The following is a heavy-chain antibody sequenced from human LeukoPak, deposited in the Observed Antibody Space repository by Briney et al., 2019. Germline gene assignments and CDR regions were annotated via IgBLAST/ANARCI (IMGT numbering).Heavy chain of an antibody. J-gene: IGHJ4*02. Sequence: GASVKVSCKASGYTFTGYYIHWVRQAPGQGLEWMGWINPNSGDTDYAQKFQGRVTMTSDTSISTAYMELSRLRSDDAAVYYCARAPIVGIAAAGQRKLLRYYFDYWGQGTLVTVSS. D-gene: IGHD6-13*01. CDR3: ARAPIVGIAAAGQRKLLRYYFDY. V-gene: IGHV1-2*02. CDR1: GYTFTGYY. CDR2: INPNSGDT.